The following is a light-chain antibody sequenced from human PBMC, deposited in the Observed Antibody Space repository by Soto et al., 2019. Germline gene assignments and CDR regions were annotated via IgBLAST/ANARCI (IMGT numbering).Light chain of an antibody. V-gene: IGKV3-20*01. Sequence: SPRQRHSPSCGTIESVPCSFIAWAQPKPGQASRLLICAASSRATGIPDRFSGSGSGTEFTLTISRLQSEDFAVYYCQQYDSGPPLTWGGGTRV. CDR3: QQYDSGPPLT. CDR1: ESVPCSF. CDR2: AAS. J-gene: IGKJ4*01.